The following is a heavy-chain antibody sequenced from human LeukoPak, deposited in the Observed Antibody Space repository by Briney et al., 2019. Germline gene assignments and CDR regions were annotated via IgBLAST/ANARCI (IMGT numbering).Heavy chain of an antibody. V-gene: IGHV4-39*01. CDR1: GGSISSSSYY. D-gene: IGHD5-12*01. J-gene: IGHJ4*02. CDR2: IYYSGST. Sequence: PSETLSLTCTVSGGSISSSSYYWGWIRQPPGKGLEWIGSIYYSGSTNYNPSLKSRVTISVDTSKNQFSLKLSSVTAADTAVYYCARHATRRDQSMVDYWGQGTLVTVSS. CDR3: ARHATRRDQSMVDY.